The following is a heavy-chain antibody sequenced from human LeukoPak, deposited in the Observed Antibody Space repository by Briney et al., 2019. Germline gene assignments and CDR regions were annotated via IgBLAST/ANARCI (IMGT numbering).Heavy chain of an antibody. Sequence: ETLSLTCAVYGGSFSGYYWSWIRQPPGKGLEWIGEINHSGSTNYNPSLKSRVTISVDTSKNQFSLKLSSVTAADTAVYYCARGPLITMIVVAPDAFDIWGQGTMVTVSS. D-gene: IGHD3-22*01. CDR1: GGSFSGYY. J-gene: IGHJ3*02. CDR3: ARGPLITMIVVAPDAFDI. CDR2: INHSGST. V-gene: IGHV4-34*01.